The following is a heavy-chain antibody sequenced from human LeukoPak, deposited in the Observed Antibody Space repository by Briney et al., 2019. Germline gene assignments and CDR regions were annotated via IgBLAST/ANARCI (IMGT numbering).Heavy chain of an antibody. Sequence: SETLSLTCTVAGGSISSSSYYWGWIRQPPGKGLEWIGSIYYSESTYYNPSLKSRVTISVDTPKNQFSLKLSSVTAADTAVYYCARRAAARPRYFDLWGRGTLVTVSS. D-gene: IGHD6-6*01. CDR2: IYYSEST. CDR1: GGSISSSSYY. CDR3: ARRAAARPRYFDL. V-gene: IGHV4-39*01. J-gene: IGHJ2*01.